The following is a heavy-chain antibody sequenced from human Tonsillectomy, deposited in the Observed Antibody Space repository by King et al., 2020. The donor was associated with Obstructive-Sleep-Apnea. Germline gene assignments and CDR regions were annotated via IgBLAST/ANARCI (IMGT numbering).Heavy chain of an antibody. CDR2: IYYSGST. CDR3: ARGRSSSWYGEERTEDVDY. J-gene: IGHJ4*02. CDR1: GGSISSGDYY. D-gene: IGHD6-13*01. V-gene: IGHV4-30-4*01. Sequence: QLQESGPGLVKPSQTLSLTCTVSGGSISSGDYYWSWIRQPPGKGLEWIGYIYYSGSTYYNPSLKSRVTISVDTAKNQFSLKLSSGTAADTAVYYCARGRSSSWYGEERTEDVDYWGQGTLVTVSS.